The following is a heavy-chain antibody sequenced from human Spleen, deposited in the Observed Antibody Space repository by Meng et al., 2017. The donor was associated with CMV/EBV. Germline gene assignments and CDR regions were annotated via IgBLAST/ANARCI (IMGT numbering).Heavy chain of an antibody. V-gene: IGHV4-59*01. CDR2: IYYSGRT. CDR3: ARETDYDFWSGYYDY. Sequence: SETLSLTCNVSGGSIRSYYWSWVRQPPGKGLEWIGYIYYSGRTDYNPSLKSRVTISIDTSKNQFSLRLRSVTAADTAVYYCARETDYDFWSGYYDYWGQGILVTVS. J-gene: IGHJ4*02. D-gene: IGHD3-3*01. CDR1: GGSIRSYY.